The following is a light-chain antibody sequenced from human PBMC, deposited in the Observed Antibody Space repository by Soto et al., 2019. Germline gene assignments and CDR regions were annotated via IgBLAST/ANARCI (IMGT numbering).Light chain of an antibody. CDR3: QQYGG. CDR1: QSVSSSY. J-gene: IGKJ1*01. Sequence: EIVLTQSPGTLSLSPGERATLSCRASQSVSSSYLAWYQQKPGQAPRLLIYGASSRATGIPDRFSGSGSGTDFTLTLSRLEPEDFAVYYCQQYGGFGQGTKVEIK. V-gene: IGKV3-20*01. CDR2: GAS.